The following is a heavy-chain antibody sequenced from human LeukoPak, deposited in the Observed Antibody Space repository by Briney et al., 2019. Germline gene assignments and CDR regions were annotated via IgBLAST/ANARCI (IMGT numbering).Heavy chain of an antibody. CDR2: IYHSGST. J-gene: IGHJ4*02. CDR3: ASVYDSSGYYPF. D-gene: IGHD3-22*01. Sequence: TSETLSLTCAVSGGSISSGGYSWSWIRQPPGKGLEWIGYIYHSGSTYYNPSLKSRVTISVDTSKNQFSLKLSSVTAADTAVYYCASVYDSSGYYPFWGQGTLVTVSS. V-gene: IGHV4-30-2*01. CDR1: GGSISSGGYS.